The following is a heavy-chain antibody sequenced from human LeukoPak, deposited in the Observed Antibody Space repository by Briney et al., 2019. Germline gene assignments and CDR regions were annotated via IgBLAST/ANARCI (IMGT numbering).Heavy chain of an antibody. J-gene: IGHJ4*02. CDR2: ISSSSNYI. V-gene: IGHV3-21*01. D-gene: IGHD5-18*01. CDR3: AGGTTWIQLWSFDY. CDR1: GFTFSSYS. Sequence: GGSLRLSCAASGFTFSSYSMNWVRQAPGKGLEWVSSISSSSNYIYYADSVKGRFTISRDNAKNSLYLQMNSLRAEDTAVYYCAGGTTWIQLWSFDYWGQGTLVTVSS.